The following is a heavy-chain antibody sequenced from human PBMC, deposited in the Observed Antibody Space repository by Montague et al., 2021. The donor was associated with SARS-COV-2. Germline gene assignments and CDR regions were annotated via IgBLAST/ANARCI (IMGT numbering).Heavy chain of an antibody. V-gene: IGHV3-9*01. CDR1: GFTFDDYA. D-gene: IGHD3-9*01. CDR3: AKFPQRNYDILIDDAFDI. CDR2: ISWNSGSI. J-gene: IGHJ3*02. Sequence: SLRLSCAASGFTFDDYAMHWVRQAPGKGLEWVSGISWNSGSIGYADSVKGRFTISRDNAKSSLYLQMNSLRAEDTALYYCAKFPQRNYDILIDDAFDIWGQGTMVTVSS.